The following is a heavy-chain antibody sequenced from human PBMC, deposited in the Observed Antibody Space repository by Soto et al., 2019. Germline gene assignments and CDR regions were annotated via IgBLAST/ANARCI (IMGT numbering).Heavy chain of an antibody. D-gene: IGHD6-19*01. CDR2: IIPILGIA. J-gene: IGHJ4*02. CDR1: GGTFSSYT. CDR3: ARDRIALAGPFDY. Sequence: QVQLVQSGAEVKKPGSSVKVSCKASGGTFSSYTISWVRQAPGQGLEWMGRIIPILGIANYAQKFQGRVTITADKSTSTAYMELSSLRSEDTAVYYCARDRIALAGPFDYWGQGTLVTVSS. V-gene: IGHV1-69*08.